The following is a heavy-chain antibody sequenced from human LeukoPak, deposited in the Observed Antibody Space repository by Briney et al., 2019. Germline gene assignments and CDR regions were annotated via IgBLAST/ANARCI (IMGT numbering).Heavy chain of an antibody. CDR2: IYHRGST. D-gene: IGHD2-15*01. V-gene: IGHV4-4*02. Sequence: PSETRSLTCAVSGGSLSRGIWWSGVRQPPGKGVGGSGEIYHRGSTNYNPSLKSRVTISVDKSKNPFSLKLSSVTAADTAVYYCAPRPRDLVDYYSGMDVWGQGTTVIVSS. J-gene: IGHJ6*02. CDR3: APRPRDLVDYYSGMDV. CDR1: GGSLSRGIW.